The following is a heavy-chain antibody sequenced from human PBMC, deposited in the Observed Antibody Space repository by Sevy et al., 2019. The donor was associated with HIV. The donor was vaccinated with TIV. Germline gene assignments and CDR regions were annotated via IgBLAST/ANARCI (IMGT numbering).Heavy chain of an antibody. CDR3: AKVTYYYDSRGYPNYYFDY. D-gene: IGHD3-22*01. CDR1: GGSITSYY. CDR2: IYNNGNT. Sequence: SETLSLTCTVSGGSITSYYWSWIRQPPGNGLEWIGHIYNNGNTNYNPSLRSRVNISGDRSKNQFSLKLSSVTAADPAVYYCAKVTYYYDSRGYPNYYFDYWGQGTLVTVSS. J-gene: IGHJ4*02. V-gene: IGHV4-59*13.